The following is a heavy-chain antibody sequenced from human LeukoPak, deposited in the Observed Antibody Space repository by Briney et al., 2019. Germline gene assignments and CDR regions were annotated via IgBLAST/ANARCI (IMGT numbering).Heavy chain of an antibody. D-gene: IGHD5/OR15-5a*01. V-gene: IGHV3-21*01. CDR2: ISSSSSYI. CDR1: GFTFSTDS. Sequence: GGSLRLSCAASGFTFSTDSMNWVRQAPGKGLEWVSSISSSSSYIYYADSVKGRFTISRDNAKNSLYLQMNSLRAEDTAVYYCARDRITVYEIADFDYWGQGTLVTVSS. J-gene: IGHJ4*02. CDR3: ARDRITVYEIADFDY.